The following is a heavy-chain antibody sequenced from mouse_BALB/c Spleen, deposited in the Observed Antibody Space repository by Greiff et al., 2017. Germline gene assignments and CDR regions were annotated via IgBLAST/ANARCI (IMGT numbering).Heavy chain of an antibody. CDR3: ARAGTYYFDY. Sequence: LVESGAELVRPGSSVKISCKASGYAFSSYWMNWVKQRPGQGLEWIGQIYPGDGDTNYNEKFKGKATLTADKSSSTAYMQLSSLTSEDSAVYFCARAGTYYFDYWGQGTTLTVSS. CDR1: GYAFSSYW. V-gene: IGHV1-80*01. CDR2: IYPGDGDT. D-gene: IGHD3-3*01. J-gene: IGHJ2*01.